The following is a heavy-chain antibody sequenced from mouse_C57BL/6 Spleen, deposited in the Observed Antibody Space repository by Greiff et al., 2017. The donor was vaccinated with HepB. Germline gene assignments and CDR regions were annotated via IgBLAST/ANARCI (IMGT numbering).Heavy chain of an antibody. D-gene: IGHD2-10*01. CDR3: ASLLPFDY. Sequence: VQLQQSGAELVRPGTSVKVSCKASGYAFTNYLIEWVKQRPGQGLEWIGVINPGSGGTNYNEKFKGKATLTADKSSSTAYMQLSSLTSEYSAVYFCASLLPFDYWGQGTTLTVSS. J-gene: IGHJ2*01. CDR1: GYAFTNYL. CDR2: INPGSGGT. V-gene: IGHV1-54*01.